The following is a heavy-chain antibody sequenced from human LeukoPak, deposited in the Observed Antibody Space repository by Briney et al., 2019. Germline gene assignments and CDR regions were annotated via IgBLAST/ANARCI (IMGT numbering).Heavy chain of an antibody. V-gene: IGHV3-23*01. Sequence: SGGSLRLSCAASGFTFSSYAMSWVRQAPGKGLEWVSAISGSGGSTYYADSVKDRFTISRDNSKNTLYLQMNSLRAEDTAVYYCAKGRGFMVRGAIIDYWGQGTLVAVSS. CDR2: ISGSGGST. CDR3: AKGRGFMVRGAIIDY. D-gene: IGHD3-10*01. CDR1: GFTFSSYA. J-gene: IGHJ4*02.